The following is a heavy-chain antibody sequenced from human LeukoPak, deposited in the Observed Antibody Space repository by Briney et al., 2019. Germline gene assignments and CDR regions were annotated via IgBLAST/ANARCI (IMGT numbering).Heavy chain of an antibody. CDR2: ISGNGGST. D-gene: IGHD5-18*01. J-gene: IGHJ6*02. V-gene: IGHV3-23*01. CDR3: AKARGYSYGGDYYYYTMDV. Sequence: GGSLRLSCAASGFSFSNYAMSWVRQAPGKGLEWVSAISGNGGSTYYADSVKGRFTISRDNSKNTLYLQMNGLRAEDTAVYYCAKARGYSYGGDYYYYTMDVWGQGTTVTVSS. CDR1: GFSFSNYA.